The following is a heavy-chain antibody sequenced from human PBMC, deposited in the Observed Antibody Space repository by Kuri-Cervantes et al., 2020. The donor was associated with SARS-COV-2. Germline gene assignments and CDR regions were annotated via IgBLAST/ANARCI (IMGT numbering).Heavy chain of an antibody. V-gene: IGHV3-33*06. D-gene: IGHD7-27*01. CDR3: TKDLAGLGMTH. CDR1: GFSFSNFG. J-gene: IGHJ4*02. Sequence: GSLRLSCAASGFSFSNFGMHWVRQAPGKGLEWVAAMWSGGSNKYYADSVKGQFTISRDNSNNTLYLQMNILRSEDTAVYYCTKDLAGLGMTHWGQGTLVTVSS. CDR2: MWSGGSNK.